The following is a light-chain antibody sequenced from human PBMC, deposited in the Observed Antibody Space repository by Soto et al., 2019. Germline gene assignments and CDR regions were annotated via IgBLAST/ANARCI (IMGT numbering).Light chain of an antibody. CDR2: GAS. J-gene: IGKJ4*01. CDR3: QQYGASPT. CDR1: QSVSSSY. Sequence: RVLTHSPGTLSLSPGERATLSFRASQSVSSSYLAWYQQKPGQAPRLLIYGASSRATGIPDRFSGSGSGTDFTLTISRLEPADFAVYYCQQYGASPTFGGGTKVAIK. V-gene: IGKV3-20*01.